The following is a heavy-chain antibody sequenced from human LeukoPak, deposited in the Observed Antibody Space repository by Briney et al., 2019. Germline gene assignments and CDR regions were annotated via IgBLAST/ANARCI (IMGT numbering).Heavy chain of an antibody. J-gene: IGHJ3*02. D-gene: IGHD1-26*01. CDR2: ISGGGTTI. V-gene: IGHV3-48*03. Sequence: GGSLRLSCAASGFTFSRYEMNWVRQAPGKGLDWVSYISGGGTTIYLADSVKGRFTISRDNAKNSLYLQMNSLRAEDTAVYYCAREGWGLSVADAFDIWGQGTMVTVSA. CDR1: GFTFSRYE. CDR3: AREGWGLSVADAFDI.